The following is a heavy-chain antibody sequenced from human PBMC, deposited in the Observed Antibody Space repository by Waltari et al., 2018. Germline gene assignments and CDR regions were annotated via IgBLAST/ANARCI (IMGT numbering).Heavy chain of an antibody. CDR2: ISSSSNTI. Sequence: EVQLVESGGGLVRPGGSLRLSCAASGFSFSRYSMNWVRQAPGKWLEWVSYISSSSNTIYDADSVKGRFTISRDNAKNSLYLQMNSLRAEDTAVYYCARDPSILDYWGQGTLVTVSS. CDR1: GFSFSRYS. J-gene: IGHJ4*02. V-gene: IGHV3-48*01. CDR3: ARDPSILDY.